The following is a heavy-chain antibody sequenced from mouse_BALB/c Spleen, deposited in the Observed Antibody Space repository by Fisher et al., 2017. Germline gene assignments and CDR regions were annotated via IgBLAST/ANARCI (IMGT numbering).Heavy chain of an antibody. V-gene: IGHV1-5*01. D-gene: IGHD2-4*01. CDR3: ARSDYDDYAMDY. J-gene: IGHJ4*01. Sequence: KFKGKAKLTAVTSASTAYMELSSLTNEDSAVYYCARSDYDDYAMDYWGQGTSVTVSS.